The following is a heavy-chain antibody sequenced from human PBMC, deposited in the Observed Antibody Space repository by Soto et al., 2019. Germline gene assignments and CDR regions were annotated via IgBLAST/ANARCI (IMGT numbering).Heavy chain of an antibody. Sequence: GGSLRLSCTASGFTFGEYAMSWFRQAPGKGLEWVGFIRSKAYGGTTEYAASVKGRFTISRDDSKSIAYLQMNSLKTEDTAVYYCTRDISVDIVATMGWYYFDYWGQGTLVTVSS. V-gene: IGHV3-49*03. D-gene: IGHD5-12*01. CDR1: GFTFGEYA. CDR2: IRSKAYGGTT. CDR3: TRDISVDIVATMGWYYFDY. J-gene: IGHJ4*02.